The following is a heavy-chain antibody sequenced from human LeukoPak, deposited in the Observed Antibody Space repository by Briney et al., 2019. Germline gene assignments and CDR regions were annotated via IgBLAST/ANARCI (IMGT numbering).Heavy chain of an antibody. Sequence: GGSLRLSCAASGFTFSSYAMSWVRQAPGRGLEWVSAISASGDRTYYAVSVKGRFTISRDNSKNTLYLQMNSLRAEDTAVYSCAKNGEVLSWFDPWGRGTLVTVSS. J-gene: IGHJ5*02. D-gene: IGHD3-10*01. CDR1: GFTFSSYA. CDR2: ISASGDRT. CDR3: AKNGEVLSWFDP. V-gene: IGHV3-23*01.